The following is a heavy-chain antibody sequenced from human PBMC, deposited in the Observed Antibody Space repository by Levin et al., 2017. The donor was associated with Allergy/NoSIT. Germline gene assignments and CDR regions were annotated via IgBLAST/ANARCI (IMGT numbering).Heavy chain of an antibody. J-gene: IGHJ4*02. Sequence: LSGGSLRLSCAASGFTFSTYSMNWVRQAPGKGLEWVSYTDKRSSTIYYVDSVKGRFTISRDNAKNSLYLQMNSLRAEDTAVYYCATGGEDGWDLDNWGQGALVSVSS. CDR2: TDKRSSTI. CDR1: GFTFSTYS. D-gene: IGHD5-24*01. V-gene: IGHV3-48*01. CDR3: ATGGEDGWDLDN.